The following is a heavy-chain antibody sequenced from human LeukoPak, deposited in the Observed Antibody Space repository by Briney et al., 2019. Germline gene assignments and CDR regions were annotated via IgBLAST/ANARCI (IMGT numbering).Heavy chain of an antibody. V-gene: IGHV3-11*01. D-gene: IGHD3-10*01. CDR3: ARNVPTHSALLWFGELSAGVDY. Sequence: TGGSLRLSCAASGFTFSDYYMSWIRQAPGKGLEWGSYISSSGSTIYYADSVKGRFTISRDNAKNSLYLQMNSLRAEDTAVYCCARNVPTHSALLWFGELSAGVDYWGQGTLVTVSS. J-gene: IGHJ4*02. CDR1: GFTFSDYY. CDR2: ISSSGSTI.